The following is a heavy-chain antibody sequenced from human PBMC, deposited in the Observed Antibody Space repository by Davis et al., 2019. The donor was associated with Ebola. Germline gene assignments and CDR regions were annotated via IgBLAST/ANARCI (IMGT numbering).Heavy chain of an antibody. Sequence: AASVKVSCKASGYTFTSYYMHWVRQAPGQGLEWMGIINPSGGSTSYAQKFQGRVTMTRDTSTSTVYMELSSLRSEDTAVYYCARDSPIFGDYYGMDVWGQGTTVTVSS. V-gene: IGHV1-46*01. D-gene: IGHD3-3*01. CDR3: ARDSPIFGDYYGMDV. CDR2: INPSGGST. J-gene: IGHJ6*02. CDR1: GYTFTSYY.